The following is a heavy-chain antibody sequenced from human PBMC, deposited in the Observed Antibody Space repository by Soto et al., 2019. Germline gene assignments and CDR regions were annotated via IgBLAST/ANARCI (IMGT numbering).Heavy chain of an antibody. V-gene: IGHV3-33*01. CDR3: ARESVGWFDP. CDR1: GLTFNSYG. Sequence: QVQLVESGGGVVQPGRSLRLSCAASGLTFNSYGMHWVRQAPGKGLEWVAAIWYGGSNKYYADSVKGRFTISRDNSKNTLYLEMNSLRAEDTAVYYCARESVGWFDPWGQGTLVTVSS. J-gene: IGHJ5*02. CDR2: IWYGGSNK.